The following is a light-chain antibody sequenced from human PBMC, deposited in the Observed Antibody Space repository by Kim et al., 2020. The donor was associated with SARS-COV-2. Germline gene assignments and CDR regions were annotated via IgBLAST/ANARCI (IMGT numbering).Light chain of an antibody. CDR1: QSPLFSDGNTY. CDR3: MQNTHWPYT. V-gene: IGKV2-30*01. Sequence: DVVMTQSPLSLPVTLGQPASVSCRSGQSPLFSDGNTYLSWFHQRPGQSPRRLIYKVSYRDSGVPDRFSGSGSGTDFTLKISRVEAEDVGVYYCMQNTHWPYTFGQGTKLEI. J-gene: IGKJ2*01. CDR2: KVS.